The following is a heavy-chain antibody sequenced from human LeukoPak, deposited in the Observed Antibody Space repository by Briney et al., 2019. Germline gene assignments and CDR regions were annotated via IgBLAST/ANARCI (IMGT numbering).Heavy chain of an antibody. J-gene: IGHJ4*02. D-gene: IGHD5-18*01. V-gene: IGHV4-39*01. Sequence: TSETLSLTCTVSGASISRDTFFWGWIHQSPEKGLEWIGSIDSSGTTHYNSSLKSRVIISVDTSKNQVSLNLTSVTFADTAVYYCARHGYIQFWLYWGQGTQVIVSS. CDR3: ARHGYIQFWLY. CDR1: GASISRDTFF. CDR2: IDSSGTT.